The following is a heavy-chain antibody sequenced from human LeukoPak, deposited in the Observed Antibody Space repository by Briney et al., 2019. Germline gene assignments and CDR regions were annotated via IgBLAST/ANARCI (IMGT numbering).Heavy chain of an antibody. D-gene: IGHD2-15*01. V-gene: IGHV1-2*02. J-gene: IGHJ4*02. CDR2: INPNSGGT. CDR1: GYTFTGYY. CDR3: ARVDCSGSSCRFAY. Sequence: ASVKVSCKASGYTFTGYYMHWVRQAPGQGLECMGWINPNSGGTNYAQKFQGRVTMTRGTSISTACIELSRLRSDDTAVYYCARVDCSGSSCRFAYWGQGTLVTASS.